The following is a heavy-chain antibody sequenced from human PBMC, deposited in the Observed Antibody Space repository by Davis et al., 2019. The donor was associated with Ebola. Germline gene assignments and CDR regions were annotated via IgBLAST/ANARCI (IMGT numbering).Heavy chain of an antibody. Sequence: PSETLSLTCTVSGGSISSHYWSWIRQPPGKGLEWIGYIYYSGSTNYNPSLKSRVTISVDTSKNQFSLKLSSVTAADTAVYYCAREEYSSGWAHYYYYYGMDVWGQGTTVTVSS. CDR1: GGSISSHY. CDR2: IYYSGST. CDR3: AREEYSSGWAHYYYYYGMDV. V-gene: IGHV4-59*11. J-gene: IGHJ6*02. D-gene: IGHD6-19*01.